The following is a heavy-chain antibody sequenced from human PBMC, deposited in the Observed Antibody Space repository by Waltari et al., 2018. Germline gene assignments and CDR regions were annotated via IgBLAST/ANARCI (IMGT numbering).Heavy chain of an antibody. V-gene: IGHV4-61*01. CDR3: ARDSPYQLYERFGMDV. Sequence: VQLQQSGPGLVNPSETLSLTCTVSGGSVTSGRSYWIWVRQPPGKGLEWIGYISYHGSTNYKASLKSRLAISVDTSKNQFSLRLNSVTAADTAVYYCARDSPYQLYERFGMDVWGQGTAVTVS. CDR2: ISYHGST. CDR1: GGSVTSGRSY. D-gene: IGHD3-10*01. J-gene: IGHJ6*02.